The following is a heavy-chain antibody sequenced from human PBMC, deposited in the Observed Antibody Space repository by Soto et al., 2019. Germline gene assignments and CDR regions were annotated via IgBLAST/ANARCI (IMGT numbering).Heavy chain of an antibody. J-gene: IGHJ6*02. D-gene: IGHD2-8*01. CDR2: ISDGYNAM. V-gene: IGHV3-48*03. CDR3: ARVSPVLMVLSGSSYHYYGMDV. Sequence: PGGSLRLSCAASGFAFSSYEMNWVRQAPGQGLEWFSKISDGYNAMYYADSVKGRFTISRDNAKNSLYLQTTRLRSEDTAVYYCARVSPVLMVLSGSSYHYYGMDVWGQGTTVTVSS. CDR1: GFAFSSYE.